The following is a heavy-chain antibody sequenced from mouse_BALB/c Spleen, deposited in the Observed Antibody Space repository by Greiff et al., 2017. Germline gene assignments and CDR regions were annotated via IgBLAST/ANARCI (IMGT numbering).Heavy chain of an antibody. J-gene: IGHJ3*01. CDR1: GYTFTSYY. V-gene: IGHV1S56*01. Sequence: QVQLQQSGPELVKPGASVRISCKASGYTFTSYYIHWVKQRPGQGLEWIGWIYPGNGDTNYNGKFKGKATLTADKSSSTAYMQLSSLTSEDSAVYFCARSHRYGAAWFAYWGQGTLVTVSA. CDR3: ARSHRYGAAWFAY. D-gene: IGHD2-14*01. CDR2: IYPGNGDT.